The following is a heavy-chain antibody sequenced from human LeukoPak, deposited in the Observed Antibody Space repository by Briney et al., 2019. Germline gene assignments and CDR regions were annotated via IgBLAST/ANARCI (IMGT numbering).Heavy chain of an antibody. CDR1: GFTFSRYW. V-gene: IGHV3-7*01. D-gene: IGHD3-3*01. J-gene: IGHJ4*02. Sequence: GGSLRLSCAASGFTFSRYWMSWVRQAPGKGLEWVANIKQDGSEKSSVDSVKGRFTISRDNAKNSLYLQMNSLRAEDTAVYYCARDSGYYDLWIGYYTFDYWGQGTLVTVSS. CDR2: IKQDGSEK. CDR3: ARDSGYYDLWIGYYTFDY.